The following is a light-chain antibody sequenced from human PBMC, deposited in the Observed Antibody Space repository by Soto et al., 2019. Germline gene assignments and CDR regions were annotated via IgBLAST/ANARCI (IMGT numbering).Light chain of an antibody. CDR2: DAS. Sequence: DIQMTQSPSTLPASVGDRVTITCRASQSVRSWLAWYQQKPGRAPKFLIYDASSLESGVPSRFSGSGSGTEFTLTISNLQPDDFATYYCQQYDNYPLTFGGGTKVDIK. CDR3: QQYDNYPLT. V-gene: IGKV1-5*01. J-gene: IGKJ4*01. CDR1: QSVRSW.